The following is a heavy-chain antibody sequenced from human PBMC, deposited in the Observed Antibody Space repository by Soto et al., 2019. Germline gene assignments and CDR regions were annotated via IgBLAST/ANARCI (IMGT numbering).Heavy chain of an antibody. Sequence: EVQLVESGGGLVQPGGSLRLSCAASGFNLSTYSINWVRQAPWKWLEWVSYISSSSSTIYYEDSVKGRFTISRDNAKNSLYLPRNSLRAEDTAVYYCAIDHGITLFGGQGTLVTVSS. CDR2: ISSSSSTI. CDR1: GFNLSTYS. V-gene: IGHV3-48*01. CDR3: AIDHGITLF. D-gene: IGHD3-10*01. J-gene: IGHJ4*02.